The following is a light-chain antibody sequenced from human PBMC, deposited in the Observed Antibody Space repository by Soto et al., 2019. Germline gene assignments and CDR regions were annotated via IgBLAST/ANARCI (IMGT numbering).Light chain of an antibody. J-gene: IGKJ5*01. V-gene: IGKV2-28*01. CDR1: QSLLHTDGYNY. CDR3: MQALQSPVT. Sequence: DIVMTQSPLSLPVTPGEPASISCRSSQSLLHTDGYNYLDWYLQKSGQSPQLLIYLGSSRASGVPDRFSDSGSGTDFTLKISRVEAEDVGVYYCMQALQSPVTFGQGTRLDIK. CDR2: LGS.